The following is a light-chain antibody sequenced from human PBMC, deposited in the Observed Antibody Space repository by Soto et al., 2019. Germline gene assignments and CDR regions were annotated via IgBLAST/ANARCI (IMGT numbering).Light chain of an antibody. Sequence: EIVLTQSPGTLSLSPGERATLSCRASQSVSSSYLAWYQQKPGQAPRLLIYGASSRATGIPDRFSGSGSGTDFTLTISRLEPEDVAVYYSKQYRSSPVYTFGQGTKLEIK. J-gene: IGKJ2*01. CDR2: GAS. CDR3: KQYRSSPVYT. V-gene: IGKV3-20*01. CDR1: QSVSSSY.